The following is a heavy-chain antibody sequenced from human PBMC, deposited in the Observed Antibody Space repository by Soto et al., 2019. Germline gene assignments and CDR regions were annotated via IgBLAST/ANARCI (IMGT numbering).Heavy chain of an antibody. D-gene: IGHD6-19*01. CDR2: INAGNGNT. V-gene: IGHV1-3*01. CDR3: ARFLPPPFYSFGWNPEYFQH. J-gene: IGHJ1*01. Sequence: ASVKVSCKASGYTFTSYAMHWVRQAPGQRLEWMGWINAGNGNTKYSQKFQGRVTITRDTSASTAYMELSSLRSEDTAVYYCARFLPPPFYSFGWNPEYFQHWARGTLVPVSS. CDR1: GYTFTSYA.